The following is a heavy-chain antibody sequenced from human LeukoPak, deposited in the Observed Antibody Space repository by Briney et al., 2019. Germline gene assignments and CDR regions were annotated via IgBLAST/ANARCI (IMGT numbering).Heavy chain of an antibody. Sequence: ASETLSLTCTVSGGSISSYYWSWIRQPPGKGLEWIGYIYYSGSTNYNPSLKSRVTISVDTSKNQFSLKLSSVTAADTAVYYCARSNYYGSGSYYNGDFDYWGQGTLVTVSS. J-gene: IGHJ4*02. D-gene: IGHD3-10*01. CDR1: GGSISSYY. CDR2: IYYSGST. V-gene: IGHV4-59*01. CDR3: ARSNYYGSGSYYNGDFDY.